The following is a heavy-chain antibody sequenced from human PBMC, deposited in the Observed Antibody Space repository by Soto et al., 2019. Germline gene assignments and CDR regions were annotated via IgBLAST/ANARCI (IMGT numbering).Heavy chain of an antibody. J-gene: IGHJ6*03. Sequence: GESLKISCKGSGYSFTSYWIGWVRQMPGKGLEWMGIIYPGDSDTRYSPSFQGQVTISADKSISTAYLQWSSLKASDTAMYYCARFPGYSSSWPSPYYMDVWGKGTTVTVSS. CDR3: ARFPGYSSSWPSPYYMDV. V-gene: IGHV5-51*01. CDR2: IYPGDSDT. D-gene: IGHD6-13*01. CDR1: GYSFTSYW.